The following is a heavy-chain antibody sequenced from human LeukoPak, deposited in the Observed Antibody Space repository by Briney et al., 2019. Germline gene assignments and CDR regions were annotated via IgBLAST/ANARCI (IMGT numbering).Heavy chain of an antibody. V-gene: IGHV4-59*01. Sequence: PSETLSHTCTVPGGSLSRYYWSSIRQPPGKGLEWIGYIYYSGSTNYNPSLKSRVTISVDTSKNQFSLKLSSVTAADTAVYYCARGDAAASMSCWGQGTLVTVSS. CDR1: GGSLSRYY. D-gene: IGHD6-13*01. CDR2: IYYSGST. CDR3: ARGDAAASMSC. J-gene: IGHJ4*02.